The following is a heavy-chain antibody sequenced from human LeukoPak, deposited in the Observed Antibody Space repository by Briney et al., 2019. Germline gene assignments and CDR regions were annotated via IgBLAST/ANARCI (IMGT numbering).Heavy chain of an antibody. J-gene: IGHJ4*02. V-gene: IGHV3-23*01. CDR1: GFTFSSYA. CDR2: ISGSGGNT. D-gene: IGHD1-26*01. Sequence: PGGSLRLSCAASGFTFSSYAMSWVRQAPGKGLEWVSAISGSGGNTYYADSVRGRFTISRDNSKDTLHLQMNSLRAEDTAVYYCAKDRRGGSYPFDYWGQGTLVTVSS. CDR3: AKDRRGGSYPFDY.